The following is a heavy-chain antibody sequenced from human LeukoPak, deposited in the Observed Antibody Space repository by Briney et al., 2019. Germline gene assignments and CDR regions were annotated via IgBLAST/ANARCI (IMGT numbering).Heavy chain of an antibody. V-gene: IGHV5-10-1*01. CDR3: ARVVAATAIDY. CDR1: GYSFSSYW. D-gene: IGHD2-15*01. J-gene: IGHJ4*02. Sequence: GESLKISCKGSGYSFSSYWISWVRQMPGKGLEWMGRIDPSDSYTNYSPSFQGHVTISADKSISTAYLQWSSLKASDTAMYFCARVVAATAIDYWGQGTLVTVSS. CDR2: IDPSDSYT.